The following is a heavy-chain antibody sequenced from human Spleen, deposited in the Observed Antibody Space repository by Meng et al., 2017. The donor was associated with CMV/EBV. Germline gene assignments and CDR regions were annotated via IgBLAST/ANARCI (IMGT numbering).Heavy chain of an antibody. V-gene: IGHV4-30-4*08. CDR3: ARSPYCGGDCRLFDL. CDR1: GGSISSGDYY. CDR2: IYYSGST. J-gene: IGHJ2*01. Sequence: QVQLQESGPGLGKPSQTRSLTCTVSGGSISSGDYYWSWIRQPPGKGLEWIGYIYYSGSTYYNPSLKSRVTISVDTSKNQFSLKLSSVTAADTAVYYCARSPYCGGDCRLFDLWGRGTLVTVSS. D-gene: IGHD2-21*02.